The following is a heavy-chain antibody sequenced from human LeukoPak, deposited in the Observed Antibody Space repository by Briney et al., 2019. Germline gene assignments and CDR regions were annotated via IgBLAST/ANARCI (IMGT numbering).Heavy chain of an antibody. D-gene: IGHD2-2*01. CDR1: GFTFSSYA. CDR2: ISGSGGST. V-gene: IGHV3-23*01. Sequence: GGSLRLSCAASGFTFSSYAMSWVRQAPGKGLEWVSAISGSGGSTYYADSVKGRFTISRDNSKNTLYLQMNSLRAEDTAVYYCARWTTGYCSSTSCYSYYGMDVWGQGTTVTVSS. J-gene: IGHJ6*02. CDR3: ARWTTGYCSSTSCYSYYGMDV.